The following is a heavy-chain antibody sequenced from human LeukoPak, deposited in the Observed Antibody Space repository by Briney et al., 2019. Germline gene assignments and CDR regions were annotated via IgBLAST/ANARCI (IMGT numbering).Heavy chain of an antibody. CDR1: GYTFTGYY. Sequence: ASVKVSCKASGYTFTGYYMHWVRQAPGQGLEWMGRINPNSGGTNYAQKFQGRVTMTRDTSISTAYMELSRLRSDDTAVNYCAKAVAMGCGGDCYSFDYWGQGTLVTVSS. CDR2: INPNSGGT. CDR3: AKAVAMGCGGDCYSFDY. D-gene: IGHD2-21*02. J-gene: IGHJ4*02. V-gene: IGHV1-2*06.